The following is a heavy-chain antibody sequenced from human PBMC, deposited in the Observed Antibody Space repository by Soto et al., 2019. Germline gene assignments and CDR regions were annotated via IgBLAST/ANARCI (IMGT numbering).Heavy chain of an antibody. J-gene: IGHJ4*02. D-gene: IGHD5-18*01. CDR3: ATRSVPGYSFGEGFDY. V-gene: IGHV3-30-3*01. CDR2: ISSDGNHK. Sequence: GGSLRLSCAASGFTFSDCTMHWVRQAPGKGLEWVALISSDGNHKYYTDSVKGRFTISRGNSKDTLYLQMNSLRAEDTAVYYCATRSVPGYSFGEGFDYWGQGTLVTVSS. CDR1: GFTFSDCT.